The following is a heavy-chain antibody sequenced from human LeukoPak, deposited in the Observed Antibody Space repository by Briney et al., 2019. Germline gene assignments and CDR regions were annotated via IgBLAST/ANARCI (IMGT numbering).Heavy chain of an antibody. CDR3: VRNYDSSAYPDAFDT. CDR2: INSGGSST. V-gene: IGHV3-74*01. CDR1: GFTFSNSW. D-gene: IGHD3-22*01. Sequence: GGSLRLSCAASGFTFSNSWMHWVRQAPGKGLVWISRINSGGSSTHYADSVKGRFTISRDNAKNTLYLQMNSLRADDTAVYYCVRNYDSSAYPDAFDTWGQGTMVTVSS. J-gene: IGHJ3*02.